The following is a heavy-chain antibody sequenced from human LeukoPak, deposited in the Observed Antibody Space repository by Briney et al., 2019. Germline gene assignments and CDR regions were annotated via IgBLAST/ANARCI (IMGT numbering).Heavy chain of an antibody. J-gene: IGHJ5*02. V-gene: IGHV3-48*04. Sequence: HPGGSLRLSCAASGFTFSSYSTNWVRQAPGKGLEWVSYISTSSDSIYYADSVKGRFTISRDNAKNSLDLQMSSLRVEDTAVYYCARCYYGDFCNYFDPWGQGTLVTVSS. CDR2: ISTSSDSI. D-gene: IGHD4-17*01. CDR1: GFTFSSYS. CDR3: ARCYYGDFCNYFDP.